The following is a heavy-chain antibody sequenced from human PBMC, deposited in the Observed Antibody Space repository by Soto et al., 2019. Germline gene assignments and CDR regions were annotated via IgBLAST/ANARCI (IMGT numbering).Heavy chain of an antibody. J-gene: IGHJ4*02. CDR1: GGSFSGYY. CDR3: ARDLALAGNY. Sequence: PSETLSLTCAVYGGSFSGYYWSWIRQPPGKGLEWIGEINHSGSTNYNPSLKSRVTISRDNANNSLFLQMNSLRAEDTAIYYCARDLALAGNYWGQGALVTVSS. D-gene: IGHD6-19*01. CDR2: INHSGST. V-gene: IGHV4-34*01.